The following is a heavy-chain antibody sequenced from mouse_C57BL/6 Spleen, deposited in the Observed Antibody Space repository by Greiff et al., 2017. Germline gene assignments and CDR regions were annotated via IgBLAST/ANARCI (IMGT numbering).Heavy chain of an antibody. V-gene: IGHV1-59*01. J-gene: IGHJ4*01. Sequence: VQLQQPGAELVRPGTSVKLSCKASGYTFTSYWMHWVKQRPGQGLEWIGVIDPSDSYTNYKQKFKGKATLTVDTSSSTAYMQLSSLTSEDSAVYYCAYYGSSYYYAMDYWGQGTSVTVSS. CDR2: IDPSDSYT. CDR3: AYYGSSYYYAMDY. D-gene: IGHD1-1*01. CDR1: GYTFTSYW.